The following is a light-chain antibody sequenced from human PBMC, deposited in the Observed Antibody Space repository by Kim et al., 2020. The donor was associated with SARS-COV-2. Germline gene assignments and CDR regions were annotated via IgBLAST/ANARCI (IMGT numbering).Light chain of an antibody. CDR1: TLPNQY. Sequence: SYELTQPPSVSVSPGQTARITCSGDTLPNQYAFWYQQKPGQALVLVIYKDSERPSGIPERFSGSSSGTTVTLTISGVQAEDEADYYCQSADSSGTYRVFGGGTQLTVL. CDR3: QSADSSGTYRV. V-gene: IGLV3-25*03. CDR2: KDS. J-gene: IGLJ2*01.